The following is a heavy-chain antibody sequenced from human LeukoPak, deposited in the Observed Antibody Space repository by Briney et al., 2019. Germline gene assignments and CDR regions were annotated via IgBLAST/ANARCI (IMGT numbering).Heavy chain of an antibody. Sequence: SETLSLTCDVSGGSIDSTNWWNWVRQPPGKGLEWIGEIHHDGRINYSPSFKSRVTVSVDTSKNQFSLKLSSVTAADTAVYYCARHLIAAVVSDYWGQGTLVTVSS. CDR3: ARHLIAAVVSDY. D-gene: IGHD6-13*01. V-gene: IGHV4/OR15-8*01. CDR2: IHHDGRI. CDR1: GGSIDSTNW. J-gene: IGHJ4*02.